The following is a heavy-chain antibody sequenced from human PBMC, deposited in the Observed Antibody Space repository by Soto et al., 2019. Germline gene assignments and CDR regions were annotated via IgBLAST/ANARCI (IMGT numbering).Heavy chain of an antibody. J-gene: IGHJ6*02. Sequence: EVQLVESGGGLVQPGGSLRLSCAASGFTFSDYWTHWVRQAPGKGLMWVSRIKGDGSITNYADSVKGRFTVSRDNAKNTLYLQMNSLRAEDTALYYCARGIRGHYGKDVWGQGTSVSVSS. V-gene: IGHV3-74*01. CDR1: GFTFSDYW. CDR2: IKGDGSIT. D-gene: IGHD3-10*01. CDR3: ARGIRGHYGKDV.